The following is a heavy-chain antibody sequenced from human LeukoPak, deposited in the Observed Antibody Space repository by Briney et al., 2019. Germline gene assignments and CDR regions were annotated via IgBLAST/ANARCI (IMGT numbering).Heavy chain of an antibody. V-gene: IGHV3-48*01. D-gene: IGHD2-8*01. Sequence: GGSLRLSCAASGFPFSGYSMNWVRQDPGKGLEWVSYINSDSTWIRYADSVKGRFTISRDNAKNSLYLQMNSLRVEDSAVYYCARDDQWSFDYWGQGTLVTVSS. CDR1: GFPFSGYS. CDR2: INSDSTWI. J-gene: IGHJ4*02. CDR3: ARDDQWSFDY.